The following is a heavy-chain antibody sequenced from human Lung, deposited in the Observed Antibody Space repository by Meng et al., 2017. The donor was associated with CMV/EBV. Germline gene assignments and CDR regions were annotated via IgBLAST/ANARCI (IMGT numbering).Heavy chain of an antibody. CDR3: ARDPAASIFGVVTNEGYFYY. J-gene: IGHJ4*02. CDR1: GGSIRSYY. V-gene: IGHV4-59*01. Sequence: SETLSLTCTVSGGSIRSYYWSWIRQPPGKGLEWIGYIYYSGSTNYNPSLKSRVTISVDTSKNQFSLKLSSVTAADTAVYYCARDPAASIFGVVTNEGYFYYWGQGTLVTVSS. CDR2: IYYSGST. D-gene: IGHD3-3*01.